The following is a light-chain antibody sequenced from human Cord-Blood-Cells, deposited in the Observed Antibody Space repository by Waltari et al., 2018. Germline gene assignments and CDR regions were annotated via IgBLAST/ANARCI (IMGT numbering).Light chain of an antibody. CDR2: LGS. CDR3: MQALQTRTT. Sequence: DIVMTQSPLSLPVTPGEPASISCRSSQSLLHSNGYNYLDWYLQKPGQSPQLLIYLGSNRASGVPDRFSGSGSGTEFTLKISRVEAEDVGVYYCMQALQTRTTFGQGTKLEIK. CDR1: QSLLHSNGYNY. V-gene: IGKV2-28*01. J-gene: IGKJ2*01.